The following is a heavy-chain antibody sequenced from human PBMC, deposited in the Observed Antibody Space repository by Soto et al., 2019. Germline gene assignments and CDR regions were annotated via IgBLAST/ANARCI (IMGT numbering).Heavy chain of an antibody. J-gene: IGHJ2*01. CDR3: ARTTVTLNWYFDL. D-gene: IGHD4-17*01. Sequence: EVQLVESGGGLVQPGGSLRLSCAASGFTFSSYWMSWVRQAPGKGLEWVANIKQDGSEKYYVDSVKGRFTISRDNAKNSLYLQMNSLRAEDTAVYYCARTTVTLNWYFDLWGRGTLVTVSS. V-gene: IGHV3-7*01. CDR1: GFTFSSYW. CDR2: IKQDGSEK.